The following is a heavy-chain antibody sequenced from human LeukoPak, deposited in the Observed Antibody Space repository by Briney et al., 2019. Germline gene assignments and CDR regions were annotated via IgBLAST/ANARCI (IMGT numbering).Heavy chain of an antibody. CDR2: ISGSGGST. J-gene: IGHJ4*02. V-gene: IGHV3-23*01. CDR3: AKDTGVRYSSGWYGY. Sequence: GGSLRLSCAASGFTISSYAMSWVRQAPGKGLEWVSAISGSGGSTYYADSVKGRFTISRDNSKNTLYLQMNSLRAEDTAVYYCAKDTGVRYSSGWYGYWGQGTLVTVSS. CDR1: GFTISSYA. D-gene: IGHD6-19*01.